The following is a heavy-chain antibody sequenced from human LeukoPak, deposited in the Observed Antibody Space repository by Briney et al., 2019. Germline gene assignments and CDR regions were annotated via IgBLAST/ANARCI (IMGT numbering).Heavy chain of an antibody. CDR3: AKVTGLRFLEWLFDY. D-gene: IGHD3-3*01. Sequence: GGSLRLSCAASGFAFTSYAMSWVRQAPGKGLEWVSGISGGGSTYYADSMKGRFTISRDNSKNTLYLQMNSLRAEDTAVYYCAKVTGLRFLEWLFDYWGQGTLVTVSS. V-gene: IGHV3-23*01. CDR1: GFAFTSYA. CDR2: ISGGGST. J-gene: IGHJ4*02.